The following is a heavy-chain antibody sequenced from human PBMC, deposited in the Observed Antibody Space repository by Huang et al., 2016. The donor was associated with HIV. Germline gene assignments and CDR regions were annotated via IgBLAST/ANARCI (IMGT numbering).Heavy chain of an antibody. V-gene: IGHV1-69*13. CDR3: ARDKYSRLTGPILAPADYHYYYMDV. J-gene: IGHJ6*03. Sequence: QVQLVQSGAEVKKPGSSLKVSCKASGGTFSTYAITGVRQAPGQGLEWMGGIIPRLGTTSYARKLQGRVTIAADESTSTAYMELSSLGSEDTAVYYCARDKYSRLTGPILAPADYHYYYMDVWGKGTTVTVSS. CDR1: GGTFSTYA. CDR2: IIPRLGTT. D-gene: IGHD1-7*01.